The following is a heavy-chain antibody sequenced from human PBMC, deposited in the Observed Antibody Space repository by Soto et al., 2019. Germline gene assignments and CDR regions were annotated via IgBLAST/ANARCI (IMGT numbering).Heavy chain of an antibody. CDR2: IIPIFGTA. V-gene: IGHV1-69*13. Sequence: SVKVSCKASGGTFSSYAISWERQAPGQGLEWMGGIIPIFGTANYPQKFHGRATITADESTSTAYIEMSSLRSEDTAVYYCARGHYYDSRRGMDVWGQGTTVTVSS. CDR1: GGTFSSYA. D-gene: IGHD3-22*01. CDR3: ARGHYYDSRRGMDV. J-gene: IGHJ6*02.